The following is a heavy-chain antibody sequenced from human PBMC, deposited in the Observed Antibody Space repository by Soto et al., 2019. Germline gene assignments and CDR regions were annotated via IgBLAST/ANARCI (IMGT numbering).Heavy chain of an antibody. CDR1: GGSISSGGYY. J-gene: IGHJ4*02. CDR2: IHYSGST. D-gene: IGHD2-21*02. V-gene: IGHV4-31*03. CDR3: ARGTRVTPNLDY. Sequence: QVQLQESGPGLVKPSQTLSLTCTVSGGSISSGGYYWSWIRQHPGKGLEWIGYIHYSGSTYYNPSLKGRGTISVATSKNQFSLKLSSVTAADTAVYYCARGTRVTPNLDYWGQGTLVTVSS.